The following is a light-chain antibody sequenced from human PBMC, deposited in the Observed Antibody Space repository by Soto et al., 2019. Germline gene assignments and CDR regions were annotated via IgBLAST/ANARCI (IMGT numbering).Light chain of an antibody. Sequence: DIQMTQSPSTLSASVGDRVTITCRASQSISSWLAWYQQKPGKAPNLLIYKASSLESGVPSRFSGSGSGTEFTLTISSLQPDDFATYYCQQHNRYPLTFGGGTKVEIK. J-gene: IGKJ4*01. CDR1: QSISSW. CDR2: KAS. V-gene: IGKV1-5*03. CDR3: QQHNRYPLT.